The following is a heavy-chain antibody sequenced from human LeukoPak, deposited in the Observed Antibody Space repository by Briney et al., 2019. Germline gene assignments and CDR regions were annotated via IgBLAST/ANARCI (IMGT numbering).Heavy chain of an antibody. Sequence: GASVKVSCKASGYTFTGYYMHWVRQAPGQGLEWMGWINPNSGGTNYPQKFQGRVAVTRDTSISTAYMELSRLRSDDTAVYYCARVSSSWSFDYWGQGTLVTVSS. V-gene: IGHV1-2*02. CDR1: GYTFTGYY. J-gene: IGHJ4*02. CDR2: INPNSGGT. CDR3: ARVSSSWSFDY. D-gene: IGHD6-13*01.